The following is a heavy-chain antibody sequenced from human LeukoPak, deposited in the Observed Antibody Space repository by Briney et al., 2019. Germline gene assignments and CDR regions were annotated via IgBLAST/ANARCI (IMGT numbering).Heavy chain of an antibody. CDR1: GGSFSGYY. J-gene: IGHJ4*02. CDR3: ARHGGRGYSYGLKS. D-gene: IGHD5-18*01. CDR2: IYYSGST. Sequence: SETLSLTCAVYGGSFSGYYWSWIRQPPGKGLEWIGYIYYSGSTNYNPSLKSRVTISVDTSKNQFSLKLSSVTAADTAVYYCARHGGRGYSYGLKSWGQGTLVTVSS. V-gene: IGHV4-59*08.